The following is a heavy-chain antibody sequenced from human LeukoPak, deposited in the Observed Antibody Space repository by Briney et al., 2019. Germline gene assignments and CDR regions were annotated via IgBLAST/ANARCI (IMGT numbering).Heavy chain of an antibody. D-gene: IGHD6-19*01. CDR2: ISGSCGST. J-gene: IGHJ4*02. Sequence: GGALRLSCAASGFTFSSYAMSWVRQAPGKGLEWVSAISGSCGSTDYADSVKGRFTISIDNSKNTLYLQMDSLRGEGAGVYDLSKTPNRWTARIAGAWRASDFYFDYWGQGTVVPVSS. CDR1: GFTFSSYA. V-gene: IGHV3-23*01. CDR3: SKTPNRWTARIAGAWRASDFYFDY.